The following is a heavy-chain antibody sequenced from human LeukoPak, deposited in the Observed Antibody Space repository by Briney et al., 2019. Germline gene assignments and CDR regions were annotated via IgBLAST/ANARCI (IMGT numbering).Heavy chain of an antibody. V-gene: IGHV3-74*01. CDR2: INTDGTST. CDR3: ARAPLMVRGITPPFDH. CDR1: GFTFSNYG. D-gene: IGHD3-10*01. J-gene: IGHJ4*02. Sequence: GGSLRLSCGASGFTFSNYGMLWVRQAPGKGLEWVSRINTDGTSTNYADSVKGRFTISRDNAKNTLYLQMNSLRADDTSVYYCARAPLMVRGITPPFDHWGQGTLVTVYS.